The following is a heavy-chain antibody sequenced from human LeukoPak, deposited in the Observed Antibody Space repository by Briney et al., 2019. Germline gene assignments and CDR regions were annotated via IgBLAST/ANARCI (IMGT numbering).Heavy chain of an antibody. D-gene: IGHD1-26*01. CDR2: INHSGST. CDR3: ARGSVGASTDYYYYYMDV. CDR1: GGSFSGYY. V-gene: IGHV4-34*01. Sequence: PSETLSLTCAVYGGSFSGYYWSWIRQPPGKGLEWIGEINHSGSTNYNPSLKSRVTISVDTSKNQFSLKLSSVTAADTAVYYCARGSVGASTDYYYYYMDVWGKGTTVTVSS. J-gene: IGHJ6*03.